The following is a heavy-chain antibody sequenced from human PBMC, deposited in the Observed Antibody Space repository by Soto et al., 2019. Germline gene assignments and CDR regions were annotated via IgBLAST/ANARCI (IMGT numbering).Heavy chain of an antibody. V-gene: IGHV3-23*01. CDR2: ISANGGRT. CDR3: AKAAYSSDWYSDY. Sequence: GGSLRLSCAASGFTFSSYAMSWVRQAPGKGLECVSDISANGGRTYYADSVKGRFTISRDNSKNTLYLQLNSLRAEDTAIYYCAKAAYSSDWYSDYWGQGTLVTVSS. D-gene: IGHD6-19*01. CDR1: GFTFSSYA. J-gene: IGHJ4*02.